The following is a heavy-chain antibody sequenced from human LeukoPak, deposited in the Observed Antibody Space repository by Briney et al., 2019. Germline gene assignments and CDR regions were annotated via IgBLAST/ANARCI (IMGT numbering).Heavy chain of an antibody. D-gene: IGHD3-10*01. CDR2: ISTTSIYI. Sequence: PGGSLRLSCAASGFILSSYSMHWVRQAPGKGLEWFSSISTTSIYIYHTDSVKGRFTISRDNVKNSLYLQMNSLRAEDTAVYYCARGITMVREGEYYFDYWGQGSLVTVSS. CDR3: ARGITMVREGEYYFDY. J-gene: IGHJ4*02. V-gene: IGHV3-21*01. CDR1: GFILSSYS.